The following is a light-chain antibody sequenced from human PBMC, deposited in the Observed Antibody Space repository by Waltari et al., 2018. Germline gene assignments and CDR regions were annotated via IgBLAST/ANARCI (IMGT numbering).Light chain of an antibody. J-gene: IGKJ4*01. CDR2: WAS. Sequence: DIVMTQSPDSLAVSLGERVTSNCRSSQTILDTYDKNYLAWHQQKPGQSPRLLIYWASTREFGVPDRFSGSGSGTDFTLTISGLQAEDVAVYYCQQYFNTPITFGGGTKVEIK. V-gene: IGKV4-1*01. CDR1: QTILDTYDKNY. CDR3: QQYFNTPIT.